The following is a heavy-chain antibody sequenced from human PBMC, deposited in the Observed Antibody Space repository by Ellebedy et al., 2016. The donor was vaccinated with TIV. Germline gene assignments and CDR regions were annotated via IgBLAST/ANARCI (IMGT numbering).Heavy chain of an antibody. CDR1: GFTFSSYA. V-gene: IGHV3-NL1*01. CDR2: IYSGGST. D-gene: IGHD3-10*01. J-gene: IGHJ6*02. Sequence: GESLKISCAASGFTFSSYAMHWVRQAQGKGLEWVSVIYSGGSTYYADSVKGRFTISRDNSKNTLYLQMNSLRAEDTAVYYCARVSQVWFGELLTLNYYYGMDVWGQGTTVTVSS. CDR3: ARVSQVWFGELLTLNYYYGMDV.